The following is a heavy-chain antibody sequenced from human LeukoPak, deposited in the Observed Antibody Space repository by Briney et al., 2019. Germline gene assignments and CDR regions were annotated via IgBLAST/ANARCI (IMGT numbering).Heavy chain of an antibody. CDR3: ARIRGYSYGLLDY. J-gene: IGHJ4*02. CDR2: IKQDGSEK. Sequence: GGSLRLSCAASGFTFSSYWMSWVRQVPGKGLEWVANIKQDGSEKYYVDSVKGRFTISRDNAKNSLYLQMNSLRAEDTAVYYCARIRGYSYGLLDYWGQGTLVTVSS. CDR1: GFTFSSYW. V-gene: IGHV3-7*01. D-gene: IGHD5-18*01.